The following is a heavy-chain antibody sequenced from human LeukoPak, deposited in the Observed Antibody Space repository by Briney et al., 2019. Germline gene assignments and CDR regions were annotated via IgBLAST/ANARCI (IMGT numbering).Heavy chain of an antibody. J-gene: IGHJ4*02. CDR2: ISTDARTT. CDR1: GFTFSGNW. D-gene: IGHD6-13*01. V-gene: IGHV3-74*01. Sequence: GGSLRLSCAASGFTFSGNWMHWVRQAPGKGLVWVSHISTDARTTTYADFVKGRFTISRDNAKNTLYLQMNSLRAEDTALYYCVRGQATAWGLDYWGQGTLVTVSS. CDR3: VRGQATAWGLDY.